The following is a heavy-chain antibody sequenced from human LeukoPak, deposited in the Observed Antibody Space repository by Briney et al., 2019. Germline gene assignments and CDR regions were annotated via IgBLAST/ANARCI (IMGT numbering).Heavy chain of an antibody. CDR3: VRHQCSGTRCCNFYFYGMDV. D-gene: IGHD2-2*01. V-gene: IGHV4-39*01. CDR2: SCDSTNT. Sequence: SETLSLTCTVSGGSITSTIDYWGWVRQPPGKGLEWIMTSCDSTNTQYNTSLKSRVTMSIDTPKNQFSLKLSSMTAADTAVYYCVRHQCSGTRCCNFYFYGMDVWGQGTTVTVSS. CDR1: GGSITSTIDY. J-gene: IGHJ6*02.